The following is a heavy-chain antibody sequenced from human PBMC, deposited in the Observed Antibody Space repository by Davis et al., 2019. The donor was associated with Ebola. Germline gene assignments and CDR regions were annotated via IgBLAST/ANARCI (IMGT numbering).Heavy chain of an antibody. CDR2: IYYSGST. J-gene: IGHJ3*02. CDR1: GGSISSSSYY. CDR3: ARTAAGDAFDI. Sequence: GSLRLSCTVSGGSISSSSYYWGWIRQPPGKGLEWIGSIYYSGSTYYNPSLKSRVTISVDTSKNQFSLKLSSVTAADTAVYYCARTAAGDAFDIWVQGTMVTVSS. D-gene: IGHD6-25*01. V-gene: IGHV4-39*01.